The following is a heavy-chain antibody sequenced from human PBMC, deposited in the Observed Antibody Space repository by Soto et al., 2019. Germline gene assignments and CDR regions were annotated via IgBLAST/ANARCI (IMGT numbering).Heavy chain of an antibody. J-gene: IGHJ6*01. D-gene: IGHD6-19*01. CDR2: VSPYKDDT. V-gene: IGHV1-18*01. Sequence: ASVKVSCKATGATFNTYGITWVRQAPGQGLEWMGWVSPYKDDTKYSQRLQGRVTMTIDTPTSTAYMELRSLRSDDTAVYYCARGGYDVSSGSSNYAYYVMNVW. CDR1: GATFNTYG. CDR3: ARGGYDVSSGSSNYAYYVMNV.